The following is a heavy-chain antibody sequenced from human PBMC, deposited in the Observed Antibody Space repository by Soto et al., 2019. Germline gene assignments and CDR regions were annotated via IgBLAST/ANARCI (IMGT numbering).Heavy chain of an antibody. CDR2: INHSGST. D-gene: IGHD5-18*01. J-gene: IGHJ4*02. CDR3: ARGGYSYGFNY. Sequence: QVQLQQWGAGLLKPSETPSLTCAVYGGSFSGYYWSWIRQPPGKGLEWIGEINHSGSTNYNPSLKNRVTISVDTSKNQFSLKLSSVTAADTAVYYCARGGYSYGFNYWGQGTLVTVSS. V-gene: IGHV4-34*01. CDR1: GGSFSGYY.